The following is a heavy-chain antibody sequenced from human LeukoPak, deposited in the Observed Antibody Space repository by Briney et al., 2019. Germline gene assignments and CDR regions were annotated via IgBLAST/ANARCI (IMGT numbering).Heavy chain of an antibody. CDR1: GGTFSSYA. J-gene: IGHJ4*02. V-gene: IGHV1-69*13. D-gene: IGHD3-10*01. CDR2: IIPIFGTA. CDR3: ARDIGYDSGSLDLDY. Sequence: ASVKVSCKASGGTFSSYAISWVRQAPGQGLEWMGGIIPIFGTANYAQKFQGRVTITADESTSTAYMELSSLRSEDTAVYYCARDIGYDSGSLDLDYWGQGTLVTVSS.